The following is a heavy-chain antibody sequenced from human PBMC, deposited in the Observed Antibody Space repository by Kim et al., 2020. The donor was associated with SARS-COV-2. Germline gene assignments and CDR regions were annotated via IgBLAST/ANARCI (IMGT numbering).Heavy chain of an antibody. CDR3: VKGASGSYLSGYFDF. J-gene: IGHJ4*02. D-gene: IGHD3-10*01. CDR1: GFTFSSYG. Sequence: GGSLRLSCVASGFTFSSYGMHWVRQAPGKGLEWVAVIWYDASNKYYADSVRGRFTLSRDNSKNTLYMQMNSLRAEDTAVYYCVKGASGSYLSGYFDFWGQGTLVTVSS. V-gene: IGHV3-33*06. CDR2: IWYDASNK.